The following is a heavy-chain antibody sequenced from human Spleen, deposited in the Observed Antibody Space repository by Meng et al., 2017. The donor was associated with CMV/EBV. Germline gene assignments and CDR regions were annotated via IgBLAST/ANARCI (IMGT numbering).Heavy chain of an antibody. J-gene: IGHJ4*02. Sequence: CTGSGGSISSSRYYWGWLRQPPGKGLEWIGSIDYSGSTYYNPSLKSRVTISVDTSKNQFSLKLSSVTAADTAVYYCARRAHTRVFDYWGQGTLVTVSS. CDR1: GGSISSSRYY. CDR3: ARRAHTRVFDY. D-gene: IGHD2-2*01. CDR2: IDYSGST. V-gene: IGHV4-39*01.